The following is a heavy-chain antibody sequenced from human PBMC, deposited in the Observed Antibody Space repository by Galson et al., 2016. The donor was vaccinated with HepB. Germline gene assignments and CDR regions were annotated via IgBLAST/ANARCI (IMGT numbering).Heavy chain of an antibody. D-gene: IGHD3-10*01. Sequence: SLRLSCAASAFSFSSYSMNWVRQAPGKGLEWISYISSTRTITYYADSVKGQFTISRDNAKNSLYLQMDSLRDDDTAVYYCARKSPFGPFDYWGHGTLVSVSS. V-gene: IGHV3-48*02. CDR1: AFSFSSYS. J-gene: IGHJ4*01. CDR2: ISSTRTIT. CDR3: ARKSPFGPFDY.